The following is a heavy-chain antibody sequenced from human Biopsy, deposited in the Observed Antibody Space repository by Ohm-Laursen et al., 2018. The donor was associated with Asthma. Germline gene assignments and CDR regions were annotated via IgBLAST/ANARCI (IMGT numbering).Heavy chain of an antibody. D-gene: IGHD2-21*02. Sequence: SLRLSCTASGFTFSSYGMHWVRQAPGKGLEWVVVIWYDGGNKYYADSVKGRFIISRDNSKNTLYLQMDSLRAEDTAVYYCASYEVVTAILPMDVWGQGTTVTVSS. J-gene: IGHJ6*02. CDR2: IWYDGGNK. V-gene: IGHV3-33*01. CDR1: GFTFSSYG. CDR3: ASYEVVTAILPMDV.